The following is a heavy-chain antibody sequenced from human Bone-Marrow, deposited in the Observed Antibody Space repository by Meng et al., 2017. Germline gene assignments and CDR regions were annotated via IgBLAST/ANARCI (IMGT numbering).Heavy chain of an antibody. J-gene: IGHJ6*02. CDR1: GGSISSYY. V-gene: IGHV4-4*07. D-gene: IGHD3-16*02. Sequence: GSLRLSCTVSGGSISSYYWSWIRQPAGKGLEWIGRIYTSGSTNYNPSLKSRVTMSVDTSKNQFSLKLSSVTAADTAAYYCARAGSTEYDYVWGSYRYTDYYYGMDVWGQGTTVTVSS. CDR2: IYTSGST. CDR3: ARAGSTEYDYVWGSYRYTDYYYGMDV.